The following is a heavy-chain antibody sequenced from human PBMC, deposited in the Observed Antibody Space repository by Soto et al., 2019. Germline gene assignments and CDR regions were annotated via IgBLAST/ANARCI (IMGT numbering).Heavy chain of an antibody. V-gene: IGHV3-48*02. D-gene: IGHD3-10*01. CDR1: GFSFSTYN. Sequence: PGGSLRLSCAASGFSFSTYNMDWVRQAPGKGPEWIAYISTTSFTIYYADSVKGRFTISRDNDRNSLYLEMNSLRDEDTAVYYWARDRYYNANCYSATDAWGQGTLVTVSS. J-gene: IGHJ4*02. CDR2: ISTTSFTI. CDR3: ARDRYYNANCYSATDA.